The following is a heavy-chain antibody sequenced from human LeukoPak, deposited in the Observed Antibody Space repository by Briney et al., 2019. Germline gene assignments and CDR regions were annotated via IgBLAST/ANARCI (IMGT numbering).Heavy chain of an antibody. CDR3: AKGRITMVRGAWVDY. D-gene: IGHD3-10*01. CDR1: GFTFSSYA. V-gene: IGHV3-30-3*01. CDR2: ISYDGSNK. Sequence: GGSLRLSCAASGFTFSSYAMHWVRQAPGKGLEWVAVISYDGSNKYYADSGKGRFTISRDNSKNTLYLQMNSLRAEDTAVYYCAKGRITMVRGAWVDYWGQGTLVTVSS. J-gene: IGHJ4*02.